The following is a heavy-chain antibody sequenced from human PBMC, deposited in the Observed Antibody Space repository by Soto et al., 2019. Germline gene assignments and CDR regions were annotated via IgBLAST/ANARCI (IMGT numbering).Heavy chain of an antibody. CDR2: IRSKAYGGTA. CDR3: TRDQPITP. J-gene: IGHJ3*01. CDR1: GFAFGDYA. Sequence: GGPLRLSFTTSGFAFGDYAMSWVRQAPGKGLEWVGFIRSKAYGGTAEYAASVKGRFTISRDDSKSIAYMQMNNLKTEDTAVYFCTRDQPITPWGQGTMVTVSS. V-gene: IGHV3-49*04. D-gene: IGHD3-10*01.